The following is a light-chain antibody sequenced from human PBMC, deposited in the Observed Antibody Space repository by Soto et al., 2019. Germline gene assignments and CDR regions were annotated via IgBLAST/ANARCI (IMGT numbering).Light chain of an antibody. CDR1: QSVSSY. CDR2: DAS. CDR3: QQRSNWPPWT. J-gene: IGKJ1*01. Sequence: EIVLTQSPATLSLSPGERATLSCRASQSVSSYLAWYQQKPGQAPRLLIYDASNRATGIPARFSGSGSGTYFTLTISSLEPEDFAVYYCQQRSNWPPWTFGQGNKVEIK. V-gene: IGKV3-11*01.